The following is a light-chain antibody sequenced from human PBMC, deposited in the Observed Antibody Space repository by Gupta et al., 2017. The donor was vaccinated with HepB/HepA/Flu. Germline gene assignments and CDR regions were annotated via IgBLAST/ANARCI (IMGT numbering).Light chain of an antibody. CDR2: DAS. Sequence: DIQMTQSPSSLSASVGDRVTITCQASQDISNYLNWYQQKPGKAPKLLIYDASKVETGVPSRFSGSGSGTDFTFTISSRQPEDFATYYCQHKDNLPGTFGHGTNVDIK. CDR3: QHKDNLPGT. V-gene: IGKV1-33*01. CDR1: QDISNY. J-gene: IGKJ3*01.